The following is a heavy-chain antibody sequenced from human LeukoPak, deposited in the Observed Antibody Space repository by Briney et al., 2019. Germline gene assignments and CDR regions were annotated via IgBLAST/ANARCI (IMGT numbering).Heavy chain of an antibody. D-gene: IGHD2-2*01. CDR2: IKQDGSEK. J-gene: IGHJ4*02. CDR3: ARAQGYCSSTSCYDFGY. CDR1: GFTFSSYW. Sequence: PGGSLRLSCAASGFTFSSYWMSWVRQAPGEGLEWVANIKQDGSEKYYVDSVKGRFTISRDNAKNSLYLQMNSLRAEDTAVYYCARAQGYCSSTSCYDFGYWGQGTLVTVSS. V-gene: IGHV3-7*01.